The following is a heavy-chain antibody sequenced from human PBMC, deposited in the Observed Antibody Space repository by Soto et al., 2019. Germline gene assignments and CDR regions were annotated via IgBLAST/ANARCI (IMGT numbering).Heavy chain of an antibody. D-gene: IGHD2-8*01. Sequence: SATLSLTCTVSGDSISSTDWWSWVRQPPGKSLEWIGEIYHTGSTNYNPSLKSRVTISIDKSKNQFSLKLSSLTAADTAVYYCASFRGQGRCGTSGDLGYWGQGNLDTV. CDR3: ASFRGQGRCGTSGDLGY. J-gene: IGHJ4*02. CDR1: GDSISSTDW. V-gene: IGHV4-4*02. CDR2: IYHTGST.